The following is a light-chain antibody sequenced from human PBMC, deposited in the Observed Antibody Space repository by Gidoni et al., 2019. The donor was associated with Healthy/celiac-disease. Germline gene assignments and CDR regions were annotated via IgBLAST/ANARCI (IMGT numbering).Light chain of an antibody. CDR2: DAS. J-gene: IGKJ4*01. CDR3: QQYDNLPLT. Sequence: EIQMTQCPSSLSASVGDRVTITCQASQVISNYLNWYQQKPGKAPKLLIYDASNLETGVPSRFSGSGSGTDFTFTISSLQPEDIATYYCQQYDNLPLTFGGGTKVEIK. V-gene: IGKV1-33*01. CDR1: QVISNY.